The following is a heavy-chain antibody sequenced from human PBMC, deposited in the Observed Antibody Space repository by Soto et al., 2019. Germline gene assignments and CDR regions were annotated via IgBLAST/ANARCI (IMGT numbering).Heavy chain of an antibody. CDR2: ISWDGGST. CDR1: GFTFDDYA. Sequence: GVLRLSCAASGFTFDDYAMHWVRQAPGKGLEWVSLISWDGGSTYYADSVKGRFTISRDNSKNSLYLQMNSLRAEDTALYYCAKSSIAGYYYYYGMDVWGQVTTVTVSS. CDR3: AKSSIAGYYYYYGMDV. J-gene: IGHJ6*02. D-gene: IGHD6-6*01. V-gene: IGHV3-43D*04.